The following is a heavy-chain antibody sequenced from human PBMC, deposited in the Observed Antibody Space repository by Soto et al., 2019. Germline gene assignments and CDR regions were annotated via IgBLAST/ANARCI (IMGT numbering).Heavy chain of an antibody. CDR3: ARNMDYYYGRGSGNGHGV. J-gene: IGHJ6*02. D-gene: IGHD3-10*02. CDR2: INPKFGDT. Sequence: QVQLVQSGAEVKEPGDSVRVSCEASGYTFTAYYIHWVRQAPGQGLEWMGWINPKFGDTTYAQDFHGRVSMTSDMSISTVYMELSRLTSDYTAIYYCARNMDYYYGRGSGNGHGVWGQGTTVTVFS. CDR1: GYTFTAYY. V-gene: IGHV1-2*02.